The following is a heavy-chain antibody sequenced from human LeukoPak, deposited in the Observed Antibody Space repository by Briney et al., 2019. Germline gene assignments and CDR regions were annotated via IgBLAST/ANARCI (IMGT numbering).Heavy chain of an antibody. CDR2: FDPEDGET. D-gene: IGHD5-12*01. V-gene: IGHV1-24*01. J-gene: IGHJ4*02. Sequence: ASVKVSCKVSGYTLTELSMHWVRQAPGKGLEWVGGFDPEDGETIYAQKFQGRVTMTEDTSTDTAYMELSSLRSEDTAVYYCATVSGYDRDFDYWGQGTLVTVSS. CDR1: GYTLTELS. CDR3: ATVSGYDRDFDY.